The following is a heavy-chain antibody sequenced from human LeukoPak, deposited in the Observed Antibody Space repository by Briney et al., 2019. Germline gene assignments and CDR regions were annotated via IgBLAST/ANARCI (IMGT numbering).Heavy chain of an antibody. CDR1: GFTFSRYS. J-gene: IGHJ4*02. CDR2: ISYDGSGI. V-gene: IGHV3-30*18. Sequence: GGSLRLSCAASGFTFSRYSIHWVRQAPGKGLEWVAVISYDGSGIHYADSVRGRFTISRDNSKNTVYVQMNSLRPEDTAVYYCTKADWESGSTGYFDYWGQGSLVTVSS. CDR3: TKADWESGSTGYFDY. D-gene: IGHD2-8*02.